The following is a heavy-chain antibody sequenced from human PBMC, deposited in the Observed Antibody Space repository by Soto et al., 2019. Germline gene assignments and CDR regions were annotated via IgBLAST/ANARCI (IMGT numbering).Heavy chain of an antibody. CDR3: VKDTGGGFPAYYYGMDV. J-gene: IGHJ6*02. CDR1: GFNFEDFA. CDR2: ISWNSGNK. V-gene: IGHV3-9*01. D-gene: IGHD2-8*02. Sequence: EAQLVESVGALVQPGNSLRLSCVASGFNFEDFAMHWVRQAPGKGLEWVSGISWNSGNKGYADSVKGRFTISRDNAAKSLFLQVNSLRPEDTALYYCVKDTGGGFPAYYYGMDVWGQGTTVTVSS.